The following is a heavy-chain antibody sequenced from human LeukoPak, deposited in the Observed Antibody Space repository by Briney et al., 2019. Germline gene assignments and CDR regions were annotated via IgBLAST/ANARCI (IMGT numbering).Heavy chain of an antibody. V-gene: IGHV4-38-2*02. D-gene: IGHD3-22*01. CDR1: NYSIRRGYY. J-gene: IGHJ4*02. CDR3: ARVLGSIGYFEY. CDR2: VYHSGST. Sequence: SETLSLTCSVSNYSIRRGYYWGWIRQSPGKRLEWIGNVYHSGSTHYNPSLESRISMSADPSKNQFSLRLSSVTTADTAVYYCARVLGSIGYFEYWGQGILVSVAS.